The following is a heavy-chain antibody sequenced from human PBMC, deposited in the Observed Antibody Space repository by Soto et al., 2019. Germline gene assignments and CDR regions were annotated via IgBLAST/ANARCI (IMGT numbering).Heavy chain of an antibody. J-gene: IGHJ4*02. D-gene: IGHD6-13*01. CDR1: GGSMRNYF. CDR2: THYSGTT. CDR3: AAGEASSRNLAPYYLDF. V-gene: IGHV4-59*01. Sequence: SETLSLTCTVSGGSMRNYFWTWIRQPPGKGLEWIGYTHYSGTTSFFPSYNPSLRSRVTISEDTSKNQFSLKLLSVTTADTAVYFCAAGEASSRNLAPYYLDFWGQGTLVTVSS.